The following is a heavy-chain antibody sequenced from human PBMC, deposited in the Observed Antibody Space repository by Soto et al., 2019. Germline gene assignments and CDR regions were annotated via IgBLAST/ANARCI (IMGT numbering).Heavy chain of an antibody. CDR1: GGTFSSYT. J-gene: IGHJ6*03. CDR2: IIPILGIA. CDR3: ASCGYSYGVCRYDYYMDV. V-gene: IGHV1-69*02. Sequence: GASVKVSCKASGGTFSSYTISWVRQATGQGLEWMGRIIPILGIANYAQKFQGRVTITADKSTSTAYMELSSLRSEDTAVYYCASCGYSYGVCRYDYYMDVWGKGTTVTVSS. D-gene: IGHD5-18*01.